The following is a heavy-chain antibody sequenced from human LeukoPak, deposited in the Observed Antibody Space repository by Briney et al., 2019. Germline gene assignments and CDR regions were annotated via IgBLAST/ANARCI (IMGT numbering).Heavy chain of an antibody. CDR3: ARDRDNFDSSGYSSAGY. Sequence: ASVKVSCKASGYTFTSYGISWVRQAPGQGLEWMGWISAYNTKTNYVKKLQGRVTMTTDTSTNTAYMELRSLRSDDTAMYFCARDRDNFDSSGYSSAGYWGQGTLVTVSS. J-gene: IGHJ4*02. V-gene: IGHV1-18*01. CDR1: GYTFTSYG. D-gene: IGHD3-22*01. CDR2: ISAYNTKT.